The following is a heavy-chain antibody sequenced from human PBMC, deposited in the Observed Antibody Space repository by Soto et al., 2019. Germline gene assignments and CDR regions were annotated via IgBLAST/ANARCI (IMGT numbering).Heavy chain of an antibody. CDR1: GYIFPSYG. V-gene: IGHV1-18*01. Sequence: QVHMVQSGAEVKKPGASVKVSCKASGYIFPSYGISWVRQAPGQGLVWMGWISAHNGNTKYAQKFQDRGTMTTDTSTCTAHMELRGLRSDDTAVYYCARDGGGWPDSWGQGTLVTVSS. CDR3: ARDGGGWPDS. CDR2: ISAHNGNT. J-gene: IGHJ4*02. D-gene: IGHD6-19*01.